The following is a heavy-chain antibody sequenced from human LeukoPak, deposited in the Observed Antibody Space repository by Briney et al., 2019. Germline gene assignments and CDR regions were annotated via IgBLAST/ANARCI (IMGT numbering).Heavy chain of an antibody. D-gene: IGHD4-17*01. CDR1: GGSISSGGYS. V-gene: IGHV4-31*03. J-gene: IGHJ4*02. Sequence: SETLSLTCTVSGGSISSGGYSWSWIRQHPGKGLEWIGYIYYSGSTYYNPSLMSRITISVDTSKNQFSLKLSSVTAADTAVYYCAGNGDYLDYWGQGTLVTVSS. CDR3: AGNGDYLDY. CDR2: IYYSGST.